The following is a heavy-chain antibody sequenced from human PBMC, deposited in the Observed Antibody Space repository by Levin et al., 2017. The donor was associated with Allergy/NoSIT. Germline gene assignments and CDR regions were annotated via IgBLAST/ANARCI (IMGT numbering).Heavy chain of an antibody. Sequence: KPSETLSLTCAVYGGSFSGYYWSWIRQPPGKGLEWIGEINHSGSTNYNPSLKSRVTISVDTSKNQFSLKLSSVTAADTAVYYCASGIAAAGAYYFDYWGQGTLVTVSS. V-gene: IGHV4-34*01. CDR2: INHSGST. CDR3: ASGIAAAGAYYFDY. CDR1: GGSFSGYY. D-gene: IGHD6-13*01. J-gene: IGHJ4*02.